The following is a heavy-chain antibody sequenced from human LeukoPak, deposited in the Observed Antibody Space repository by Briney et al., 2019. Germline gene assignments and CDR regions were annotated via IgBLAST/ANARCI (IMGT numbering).Heavy chain of an antibody. D-gene: IGHD3-10*02. V-gene: IGHV3-21*01. Sequence: GGSLRLSCAASGFTFNTYTMNWVRQAPGKGLEWVSSISTSSIYIYYADSLKGRFTISRDNAKNSLYLQMNSLRAEDTAVYYCAELGITMIGGVWGKGTTVTISS. CDR3: AELGITMIGGV. CDR1: GFTFNTYT. CDR2: ISTSSIYI. J-gene: IGHJ6*04.